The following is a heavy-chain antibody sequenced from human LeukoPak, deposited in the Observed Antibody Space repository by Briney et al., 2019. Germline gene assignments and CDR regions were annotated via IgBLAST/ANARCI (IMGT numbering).Heavy chain of an antibody. CDR3: ARDSYDFWSGYYTLYGMDV. V-gene: IGHV1-8*01. Sequence: PEASVKVSCKASGYTFTSYDINWVRQATGQGLEWMGWMNPNSGNTGYAQKFQGRVTMTRNTSISTAYMELSSLRSEDTAVYYCARDSYDFWSGYYTLYGMDVWGQGTTVTVSS. CDR1: GYTFTSYD. D-gene: IGHD3-3*01. J-gene: IGHJ6*02. CDR2: MNPNSGNT.